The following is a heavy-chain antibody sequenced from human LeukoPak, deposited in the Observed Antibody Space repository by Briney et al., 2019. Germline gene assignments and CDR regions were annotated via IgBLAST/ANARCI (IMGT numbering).Heavy chain of an antibody. J-gene: IGHJ4*02. CDR1: GFTFSSYS. CDR2: ISGSGGRT. Sequence: GGSLRLSCAASGFTFSSYSMNWVRQAPGKGLEWVSTISGSGGRTYYADSVKGRFTISRDSSKNTLYLQMNSLRAEDTALYYCASRRVSGYDIFDHWGQGALVTVSS. V-gene: IGHV3-23*01. CDR3: ASRRVSGYDIFDH. D-gene: IGHD5-12*01.